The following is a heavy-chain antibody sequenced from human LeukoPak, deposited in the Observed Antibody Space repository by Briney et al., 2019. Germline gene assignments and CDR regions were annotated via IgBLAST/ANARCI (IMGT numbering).Heavy chain of an antibody. CDR2: IYWDDDK. D-gene: IGHD3-10*01. CDR3: AHRRTPGGQLLWFGELGDAFDI. J-gene: IGHJ3*02. V-gene: IGHV2-5*02. CDR1: GFSLSTSGVG. Sequence: ESGPTLVKPTQTLTLTCTFSGFSLSTSGVGVGWIRQPPGKALEWLALIYWDDDKRYSPSLKSRLTITKDTSKNQVVLTMTNMDPVDTATYYCAHRRTPGGQLLWFGELGDAFDIWGQGTMVTVSS.